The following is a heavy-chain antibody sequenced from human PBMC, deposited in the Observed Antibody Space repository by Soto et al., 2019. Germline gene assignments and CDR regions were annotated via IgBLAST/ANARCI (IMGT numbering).Heavy chain of an antibody. CDR3: ARTDRDFYGLDV. J-gene: IGHJ6*02. V-gene: IGHV3-13*05. Sequence: EVQLVESGGGLVQPGGSLRLSCEASGFTFRNYDMHWVRQGTGKGLEWVSGISAAGDPDYADSVDGRFTISRENAQNSFVLQMNSLRVGDTAVYYCARTDRDFYGLDVWGQGTTVIVSS. CDR2: ISAAGDP. CDR1: GFTFRNYD.